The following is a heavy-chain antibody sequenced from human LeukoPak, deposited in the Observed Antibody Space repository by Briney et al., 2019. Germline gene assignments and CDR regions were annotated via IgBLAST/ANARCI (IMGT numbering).Heavy chain of an antibody. CDR1: GGSFSGYY. V-gene: IGHV4-34*01. Sequence: SETLSLTCAVYGGSFSGYYWSWLRQPPGKGLEWIGEINHSGSTNYNPSLKSRVTISVDTSKNQFSLKLSSVTAADTAVYYCARQPASSSGYYAFDYWGQGTLVTVSS. J-gene: IGHJ4*02. CDR2: INHSGST. D-gene: IGHD3-22*01. CDR3: ARQPASSSGYYAFDY.